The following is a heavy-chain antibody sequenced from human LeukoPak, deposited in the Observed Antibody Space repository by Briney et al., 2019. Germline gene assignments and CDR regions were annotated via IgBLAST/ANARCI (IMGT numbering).Heavy chain of an antibody. Sequence: GGSLRLSCAASGFTFSSYNMNWVRQAPGKGLEWLSYISNSSSYTNSADSVKGRFTISRDNAKNSLYLQMNSLRAEDTAVYYCARARYYYDSSGYCSFDYWGQGTLVTVSS. CDR1: GFTFSSYN. J-gene: IGHJ4*02. CDR3: ARARYYYDSSGYCSFDY. CDR2: ISNSSSYT. V-gene: IGHV3-21*05. D-gene: IGHD3-22*01.